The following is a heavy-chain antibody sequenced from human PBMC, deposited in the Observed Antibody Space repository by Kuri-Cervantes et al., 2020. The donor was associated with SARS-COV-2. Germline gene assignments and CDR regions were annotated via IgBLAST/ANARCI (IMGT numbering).Heavy chain of an antibody. J-gene: IGHJ6*03. V-gene: IGHV3-73*01. CDR1: GFLFSSSA. Sequence: GESLKISCEVSGFLFSSSAIHWVRQGSGKGLEWVGRIRSKANSYATAYAASVKGRFTISRDDSKNTAYLQMNSLKTEDTAVYYCTRHREYYDFWSGHNYYYYYMDVWGKGTTVTDSS. D-gene: IGHD3-3*01. CDR2: IRSKANSYAT. CDR3: TRHREYYDFWSGHNYYYYYMDV.